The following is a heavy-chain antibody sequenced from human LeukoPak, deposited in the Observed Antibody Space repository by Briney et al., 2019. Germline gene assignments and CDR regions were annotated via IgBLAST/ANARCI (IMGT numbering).Heavy chain of an antibody. V-gene: IGHV4-39*07. Sequence: SETLFLTCTVSGGSISSSSYYWGWIRQPPGKGLEWIGRIYYSGSTYYIPSLKSRVTISVDTSKNQFSLKLSSVTAADTAVYYCAGNMVRGVIVYWGQGTLVTVSS. CDR3: AGNMVRGVIVY. CDR2: IYYSGST. J-gene: IGHJ4*02. CDR1: GGSISSSSYY. D-gene: IGHD3-10*01.